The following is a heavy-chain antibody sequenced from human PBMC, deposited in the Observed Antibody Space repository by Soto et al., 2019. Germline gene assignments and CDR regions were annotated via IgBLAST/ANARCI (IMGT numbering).Heavy chain of an antibody. D-gene: IGHD5-18*01. J-gene: IGHJ4*02. CDR3: ARQSRQLIYYFDY. CDR2: IIPRFPTA. CDR1: GDTFSNYA. Sequence: QVQLVQSGAEVKKPGSSVKVSCKASGDTFSNYAVSWLRQAPGQGLEWMGGIIPRFPTANYAQNFQDRVTITADESTSTTYMELSSLRSEDPAVYYCARQSRQLIYYFDYWGQGTLVTVSS. V-gene: IGHV1-69*12.